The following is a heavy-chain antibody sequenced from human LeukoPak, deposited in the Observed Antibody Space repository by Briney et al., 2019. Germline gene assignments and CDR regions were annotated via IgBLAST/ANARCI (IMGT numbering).Heavy chain of an antibody. V-gene: IGHV4-59*11. D-gene: IGHD5-18*01. J-gene: IGHJ4*02. Sequence: SETLSLTCTVSGGSFSSHHWGWIRQSPGRGLEWIGYIYDTVGLKDNPSLKSRISLSADTSKNQLSLSLRSATAADTAVYYCVTIKRGNIFGYFDFWGQGILVTVAS. CDR2: IYDTVGL. CDR1: GGSFSSHH. CDR3: VTIKRGNIFGYFDF.